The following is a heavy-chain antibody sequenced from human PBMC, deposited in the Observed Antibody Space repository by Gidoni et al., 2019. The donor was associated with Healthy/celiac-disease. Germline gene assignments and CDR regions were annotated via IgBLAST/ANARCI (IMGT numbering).Heavy chain of an antibody. CDR1: GFTFSSYG. Sequence: QVQLVESGGGVVQPGRSLRLSCAASGFTFSSYGMHWVRQAPGKGLEWVAVISYDGSNKYYADSVKGRFTISRDNSKNTLYLQMNSLRAEDTAVYYCAKGGIQLWLSSDYWGQGTLVTVSS. D-gene: IGHD5-18*01. J-gene: IGHJ4*02. CDR2: ISYDGSNK. CDR3: AKGGIQLWLSSDY. V-gene: IGHV3-30*18.